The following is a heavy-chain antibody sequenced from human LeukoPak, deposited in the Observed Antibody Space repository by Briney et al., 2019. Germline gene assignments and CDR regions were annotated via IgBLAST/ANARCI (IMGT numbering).Heavy chain of an antibody. CDR2: ISWNSGSI. Sequence: GRSLRLSCAASGFTFDDYAMHWVRQAPGKGLEWVSGISWNSGSIGYADSVKGRFTISRDNAKNSLYLQMNSLRAEDTALYYCAKDMLTRYSSGWYDYWGQGTLVTVSS. V-gene: IGHV3-9*01. J-gene: IGHJ4*02. CDR3: AKDMLTRYSSGWYDY. D-gene: IGHD6-19*01. CDR1: GFTFDDYA.